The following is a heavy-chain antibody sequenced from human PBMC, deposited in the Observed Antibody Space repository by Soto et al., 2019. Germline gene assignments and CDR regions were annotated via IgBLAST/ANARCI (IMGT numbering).Heavy chain of an antibody. D-gene: IGHD2-21*01. CDR3: ARHIAPLRNWFDP. V-gene: IGHV1-18*01. CDR1: GYTFTSYA. CDR2: ISADNGNT. J-gene: IGHJ5*02. Sequence: ASVKVSCKASGYTFTSYAMHWVRQAPGQGLEWMGWISADNGNTNYAQKLQGRVTMTTDTSTSTAYMELRSLRSDDTAVYYCARHIAPLRNWFDPWGQGTLVTVSS.